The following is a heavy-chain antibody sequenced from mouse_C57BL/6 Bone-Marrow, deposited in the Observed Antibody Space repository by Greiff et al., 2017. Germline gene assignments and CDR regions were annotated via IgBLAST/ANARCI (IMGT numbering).Heavy chain of an antibody. Sequence: QVQLQQSGAELARPGASVKLSCKASGYTFTSYGISWVKQRTGQGLEWIGEIDPRSGNTYYNEKFKGKATLTADKSSSTAYMELRSLTSEDSAVYFCARYWDNCDYWGQGTTLTVSS. CDR2: IDPRSGNT. V-gene: IGHV1-81*01. CDR3: ARYWDNCDY. D-gene: IGHD4-1*01. CDR1: GYTFTSYG. J-gene: IGHJ2*01.